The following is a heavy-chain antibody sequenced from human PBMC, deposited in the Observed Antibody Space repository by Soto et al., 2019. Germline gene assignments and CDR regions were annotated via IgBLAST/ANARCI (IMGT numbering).Heavy chain of an antibody. CDR3: ARAAGIMTRGFHGMDV. CDR2: ISSTASTI. J-gene: IGHJ6*02. Sequence: PGGSLRLSCAASGFALSSYEMNWVRQSPGKGLEWLSYISSTASTIHYADSVKGRFTISRDNANNSVYLQMNSLTADDSAVYYCARAAGIMTRGFHGMDVWGQGTTVTVSS. V-gene: IGHV3-48*03. D-gene: IGHD3-10*01. CDR1: GFALSSYE.